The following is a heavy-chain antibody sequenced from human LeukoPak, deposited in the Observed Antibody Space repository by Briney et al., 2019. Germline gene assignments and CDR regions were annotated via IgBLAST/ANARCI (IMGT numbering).Heavy chain of an antibody. CDR1: GGSISSDGYS. V-gene: IGHV4-30-2*01. D-gene: IGHD3-22*01. Sequence: SETLSLTCAVSGGSISSDGYSWSWIRQPPGKGLEWIGYIYHSGSTCYNPSLKSRVTISVDRSKNQFSLKLSSVTAADTAVYYCARGARYYYDSSGYSYYFDYWGQGTLITVSS. J-gene: IGHJ4*02. CDR3: ARGARYYYDSSGYSYYFDY. CDR2: IYHSGST.